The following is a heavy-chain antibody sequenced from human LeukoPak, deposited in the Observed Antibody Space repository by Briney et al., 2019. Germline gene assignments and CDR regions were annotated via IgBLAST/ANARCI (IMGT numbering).Heavy chain of an antibody. J-gene: IGHJ5*02. Sequence: SETLSLTCSVSGGSISSYYWSWIRQPPGRGLEWIGYIYYSGRTSYNPSLKSRVTISVDTSKNQFSLKLSSVTAADTAVYYCARGVDTAMIYDPWGQGTLVTVSS. CDR1: GGSISSYY. CDR3: ARGVDTAMIYDP. D-gene: IGHD5-18*01. V-gene: IGHV4-59*01. CDR2: IYYSGRT.